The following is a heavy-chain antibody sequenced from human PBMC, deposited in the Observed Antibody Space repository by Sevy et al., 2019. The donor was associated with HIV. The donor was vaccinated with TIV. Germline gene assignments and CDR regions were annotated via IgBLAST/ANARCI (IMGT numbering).Heavy chain of an antibody. Sequence: GGSLRLSCAASGFTFSSYGMHWVRQAPGKGLEWVAVISYDGSSKYYADSVKGRFTISRDNSKNTLYLQMNSLRAEDTAVYYCAKDLDSSSWYYYYGMDVWGQGTTVTVSS. V-gene: IGHV3-30*18. CDR3: AKDLDSSSWYYYYGMDV. CDR1: GFTFSSYG. J-gene: IGHJ6*02. D-gene: IGHD6-13*01. CDR2: ISYDGSSK.